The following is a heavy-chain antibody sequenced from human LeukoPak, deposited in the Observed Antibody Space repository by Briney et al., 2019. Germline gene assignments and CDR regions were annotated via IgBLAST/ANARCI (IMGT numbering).Heavy chain of an antibody. J-gene: IGHJ3*02. CDR2: MNPNSGNT. CDR3: ARDSELLLAFDI. V-gene: IGHV1-8*02. CDR1: GYTFTSYD. Sequence: ASVKVSCKTSGYTFTSYDINWVRQATGQGLEWMGWMNPNSGNTGYAQKFQGRVTMTRNTSISTAYMDLSRLRSDDTAVYYCARDSELLLAFDIWGQGTMVTVSS. D-gene: IGHD1-26*01.